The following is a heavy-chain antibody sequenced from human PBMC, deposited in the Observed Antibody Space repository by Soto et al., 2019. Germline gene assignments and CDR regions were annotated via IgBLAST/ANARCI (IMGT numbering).Heavy chain of an antibody. V-gene: IGHV3-21*01. CDR2: ISSSSSYL. CDR1: GFTFSSYS. CDR3: ARDLRYYSGSGSAGPTYGMDV. J-gene: IGHJ6*02. Sequence: GGSLRLSCAASGFTFSSYSMNWVRQAPGKWLEWVSSISSSSSYLYYAVSVKGRFTISRDNAKNSLYLQMNSLRAEDTAVYYCARDLRYYSGSGSAGPTYGMDVGGPGXTVTVYS. D-gene: IGHD3-10*01.